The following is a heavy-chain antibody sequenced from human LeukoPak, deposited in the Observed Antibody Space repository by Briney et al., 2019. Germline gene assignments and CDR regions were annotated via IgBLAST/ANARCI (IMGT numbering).Heavy chain of an antibody. CDR1: GVSISSYY. J-gene: IGHJ4*02. CDR2: IYYSGST. Sequence: SETLSLTCTVSGVSISSYYWSWIRQPPGKGLEWMGYIYYSGSTNYNPSLKSRVPISVDTSKNQFSLKLSSVPAADTAVYYCARQVGATTFDYWGEGTLVTVSS. D-gene: IGHD1-26*01. V-gene: IGHV4-59*01. CDR3: ARQVGATTFDY.